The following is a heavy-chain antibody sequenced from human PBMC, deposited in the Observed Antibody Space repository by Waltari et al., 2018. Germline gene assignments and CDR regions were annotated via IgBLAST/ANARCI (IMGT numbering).Heavy chain of an antibody. CDR2: INPNSGVT. Sequence: QVQLVQSGAEVKKPGASVKVSCKASGYTFTGYYMHWVRQAPGQGLEWMGWINPNSGVTNYAQKFQGRVTMTRDTSISTAYMELSRLRSDDTAVYYCARLISPGAFDIWGQGTMVTVSS. V-gene: IGHV1-2*02. J-gene: IGHJ3*02. D-gene: IGHD3-22*01. CDR1: GYTFTGYY. CDR3: ARLISPGAFDI.